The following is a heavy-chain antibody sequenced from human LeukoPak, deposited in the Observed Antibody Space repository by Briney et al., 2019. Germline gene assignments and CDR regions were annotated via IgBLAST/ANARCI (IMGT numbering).Heavy chain of an antibody. CDR3: ARLGGNYGRYFDY. D-gene: IGHD4-23*01. CDR2: ISYDGNNK. Sequence: PGGSLRLSCAASGFTFSDYEFNWVRQAPGKGLEWVAVISYDGNNKYYADSVKGRFTISRDNSKNRLYLQMNSLRAEDTAVYYCARLGGNYGRYFDYWGQGTLVTVSS. J-gene: IGHJ4*02. CDR1: GFTFSDYE. V-gene: IGHV3-30-3*01.